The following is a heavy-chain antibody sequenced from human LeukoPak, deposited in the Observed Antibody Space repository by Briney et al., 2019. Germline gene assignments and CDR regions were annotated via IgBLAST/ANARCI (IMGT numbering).Heavy chain of an antibody. Sequence: PGGSLRLSCAASGFSVSSNYMNWVRQAPGKGLEWVSVIYGGGNIYYADSVKGPFTISRDNSKNTLYLQMNSLRAEDTAVYYCARGAGYNYPYYFDYWGQGTLVTVSS. CDR3: ARGAGYNYPYYFDY. D-gene: IGHD5-24*01. J-gene: IGHJ4*02. CDR2: IYGGGNI. CDR1: GFSVSSNY. V-gene: IGHV3-53*01.